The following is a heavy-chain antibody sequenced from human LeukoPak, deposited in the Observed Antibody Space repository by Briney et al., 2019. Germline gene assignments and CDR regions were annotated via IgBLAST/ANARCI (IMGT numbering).Heavy chain of an antibody. Sequence: ASGKGSCKVSGYTLTELSMHWVRQAPGKGLEWMGGFYPEDGETIYAQKFQGRVTMTEDTSTDTAYMELSSLRSEDTAVYYCATTGLLWFGELLYFDYWGQGTLVTVSS. CDR1: GYTLTELS. CDR2: FYPEDGET. D-gene: IGHD3-10*01. CDR3: ATTGLLWFGELLYFDY. J-gene: IGHJ4*02. V-gene: IGHV1-24*01.